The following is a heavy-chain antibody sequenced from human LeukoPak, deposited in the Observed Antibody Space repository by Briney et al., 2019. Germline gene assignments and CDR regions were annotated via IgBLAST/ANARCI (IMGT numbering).Heavy chain of an antibody. CDR2: IYYSGST. Sequence: SETLSLTCTVSGGSISTYYWTWIRQPPGKGLEWIGHIYYSGSTNYNPSLKSRVTISVDTSKNQFSLKLSSVTAADTAVYYCARDTSGSYPPEYFQHWGQGTLVTVSS. CDR3: ARDTSGSYPPEYFQH. D-gene: IGHD1-26*01. V-gene: IGHV4-59*01. J-gene: IGHJ1*01. CDR1: GGSISTYY.